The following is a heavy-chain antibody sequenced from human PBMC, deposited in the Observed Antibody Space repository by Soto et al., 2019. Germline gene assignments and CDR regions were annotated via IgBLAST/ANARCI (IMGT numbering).Heavy chain of an antibody. CDR3: TSFDSNGYYPQNHY. Sequence: QVILAQSGAEVKKPGSSVEVSCKVSGGSFSSFSMNWVRQAPGQRFEWMGGIIPILGTANFTQKFQDRVTFTADESTATAYMTLSSLTSEDTAFYYCTSFDSNGYYPQNHYWGPGTQVTVSS. CDR1: GGSFSSFS. V-gene: IGHV1-69*01. J-gene: IGHJ4*02. CDR2: IIPILGTA. D-gene: IGHD3-22*01.